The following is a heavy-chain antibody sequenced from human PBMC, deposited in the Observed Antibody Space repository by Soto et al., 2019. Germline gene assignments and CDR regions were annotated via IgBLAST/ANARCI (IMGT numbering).Heavy chain of an antibody. Sequence: PGGSLRLSCAASGFTFSSYWMHWVRQAPGKGLVWVSRINSDGSSTSYADSVKGRFTISRDNAKNTLYLQMNSLRAEDTAVYYGASHLHWLANGFDYWGQGNLVTFSS. V-gene: IGHV3-74*01. D-gene: IGHD6-19*01. CDR3: ASHLHWLANGFDY. CDR1: GFTFSSYW. CDR2: INSDGSST. J-gene: IGHJ4*02.